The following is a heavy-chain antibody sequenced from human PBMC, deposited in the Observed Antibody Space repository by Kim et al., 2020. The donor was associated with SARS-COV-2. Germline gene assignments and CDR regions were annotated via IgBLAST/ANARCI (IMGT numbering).Heavy chain of an antibody. CDR3: ARAWRRSILGIYGMDV. CDR2: IIPIFGTV. J-gene: IGHJ6*04. V-gene: IGHV1-69*13. Sequence: SVKVSCKASGDTFSTYGISWVRQAPGQGLEWMGGIIPIFGTVNYAQKFQGRVTISADEYASTAYMELSSLRSEDTAVYFCARAWRRSILGIYGMDVWGEEATVTVSS. D-gene: IGHD7-27*01. CDR1: GDTFSTYG.